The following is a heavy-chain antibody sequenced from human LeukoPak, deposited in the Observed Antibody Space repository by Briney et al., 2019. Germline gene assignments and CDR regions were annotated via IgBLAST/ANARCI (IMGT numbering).Heavy chain of an antibody. CDR1: GYTFTNFY. CDR3: ARAMVRGLSNPFDY. Sequence: ASVKVSCKASGYTFTNFYVHWVRQAPGQGLEWMGMINPSGGSISYAQSFRGRVTMTRDTSTTTVYMELSSLRSEDTAIYYCARAMVRGLSNPFDYWGQGTLVTVSS. CDR2: INPSGGSI. D-gene: IGHD3-10*01. J-gene: IGHJ4*02. V-gene: IGHV1-46*01.